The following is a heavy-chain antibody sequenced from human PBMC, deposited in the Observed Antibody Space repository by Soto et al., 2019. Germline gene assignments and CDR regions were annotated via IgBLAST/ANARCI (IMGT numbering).Heavy chain of an antibody. CDR3: VRFGGAAAGPGDY. J-gene: IGHJ4*02. CDR1: EFTFSSYE. Sequence: EVQLVESGGGLVQPGGSLRLSCVASEFTFSSYEMNWVRQAPGKGLEWVSYIISSGTTIYYTDSVKGRFTISRDNAKKSLYLQMNSLRAEDTAVYYCVRFGGAAAGPGDYWGQGTLVTVSS. V-gene: IGHV3-48*03. D-gene: IGHD6-13*01. CDR2: IISSGTTI.